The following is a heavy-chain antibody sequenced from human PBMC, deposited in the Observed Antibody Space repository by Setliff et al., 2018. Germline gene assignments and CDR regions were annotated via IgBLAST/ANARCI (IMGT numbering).Heavy chain of an antibody. J-gene: IGHJ4*02. V-gene: IGHV1-18*01. CDR1: GSTFTDSI. Sequence: ASVKVSCKASGSTFTDSIVNWVRQAPGQGLEWVGWYSPYNGKTYSAQKFQGRVTLSTDTSTTTAYMELRSLTSGDTAVYYCSRLVRYCTTTTCQSVPGAEVWGQGTLVTVSS. CDR3: SRLVRYCTTTTCQSVPGAEV. D-gene: IGHD2-8*01. CDR2: YSPYNGKT.